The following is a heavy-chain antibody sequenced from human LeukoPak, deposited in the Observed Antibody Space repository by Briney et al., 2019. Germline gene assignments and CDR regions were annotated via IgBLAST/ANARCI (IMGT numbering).Heavy chain of an antibody. D-gene: IGHD4-11*01. CDR3: AREGATVPVLDY. CDR2: IIPIFGTA. CDR1: GGTFSSYA. Sequence: ASVKVSCKASGGTFSSYAISWVRQAPGQGLEWMGGIIPIFGTASYAQKFQGRVTITADESTSTAYMELSSLRSEDTAVYYCAREGATVPVLDYWGQGTLVTVSS. J-gene: IGHJ4*02. V-gene: IGHV1-69*13.